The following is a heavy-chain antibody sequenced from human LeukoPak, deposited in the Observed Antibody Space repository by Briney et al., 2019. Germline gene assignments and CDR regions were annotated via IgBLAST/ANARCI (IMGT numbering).Heavy chain of an antibody. CDR2: IYYSGST. V-gene: IGHV4-39*01. CDR3: ARQDYYDSSGYSN. CDR1: GGSISSSSYY. D-gene: IGHD3-22*01. J-gene: IGHJ4*02. Sequence: SETLSLTCTVSGGSISSSSYYWGWIRQPPGKGLEWIGSIYYSGSTYYNPSLKSRVTISVDTSKNQFSLKLSSVTAADTAVYYCARQDYYDSSGYSNWGQGTLVTVSS.